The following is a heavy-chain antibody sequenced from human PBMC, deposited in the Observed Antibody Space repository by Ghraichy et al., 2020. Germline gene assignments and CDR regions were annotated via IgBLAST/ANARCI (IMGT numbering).Heavy chain of an antibody. Sequence: GESLNISCAASGFTFSSYAMSWVRQAPGKGLEWVSAISGSGGSTYYADSVKGRFTISRDNSKNTLYLQMNSLRAEDTAVYYCAKDQGFWSGYYDYWGQGTLVTVSS. D-gene: IGHD3-3*01. CDR2: ISGSGGST. V-gene: IGHV3-23*01. CDR3: AKDQGFWSGYYDY. CDR1: GFTFSSYA. J-gene: IGHJ4*02.